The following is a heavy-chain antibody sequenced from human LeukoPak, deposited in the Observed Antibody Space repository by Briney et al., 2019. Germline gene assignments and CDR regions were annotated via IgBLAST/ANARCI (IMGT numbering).Heavy chain of an antibody. Sequence: PSETLSLTCTVSGGSISSTPHYWGWRRQPAGRGLEWVGRISSAGHTNYSPFLKGRVLLSVDTSRNQFSLKLTSVTAADTAVYYCAGDDCSSSSCYLFHWGQGTLVTVSS. V-gene: IGHV4-61*02. CDR1: GGSISSTPHY. CDR2: ISSAGHT. CDR3: AGDDCSSSSCYLFH. D-gene: IGHD2-2*01. J-gene: IGHJ4*02.